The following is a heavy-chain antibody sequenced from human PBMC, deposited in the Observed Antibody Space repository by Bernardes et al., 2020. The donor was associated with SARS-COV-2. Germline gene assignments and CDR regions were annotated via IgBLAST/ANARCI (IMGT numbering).Heavy chain of an antibody. Sequence: GSLRLSCAASGFTFSDHNMDWVRQAPGKGLEWVARTRNKANRYTTEYAASVKGRFTISGDESTNSVYLQMNSLRTEDTAVYYCARSPLGIARFDYWGRGTLVTVSS. D-gene: IGHD2-21*01. J-gene: IGHJ4*02. CDR2: TRNKANRYTT. V-gene: IGHV3-72*01. CDR3: ARSPLGIARFDY. CDR1: GFTFSDHN.